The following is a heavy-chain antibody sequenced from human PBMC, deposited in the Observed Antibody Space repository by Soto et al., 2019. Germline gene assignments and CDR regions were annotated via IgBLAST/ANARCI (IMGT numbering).Heavy chain of an antibody. CDR3: AKDATSWNGGGY. Sequence: GGSLRLSCAASGFTLSYYDMSWVRQAPGRGLEWVSTITSNGGSTYYADSVRGRFTISRDNSKNTLYLQLNSLRAEDTAVYYCAKDATSWNGGGYWGQGTLVTVSS. D-gene: IGHD2-2*01. V-gene: IGHV3-23*01. CDR2: ITSNGGST. CDR1: GFTLSYYD. J-gene: IGHJ4*02.